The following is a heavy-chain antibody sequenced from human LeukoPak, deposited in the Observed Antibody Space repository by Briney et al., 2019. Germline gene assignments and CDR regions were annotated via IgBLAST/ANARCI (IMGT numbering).Heavy chain of an antibody. CDR1: GGSISIGTYY. V-gene: IGHV4-34*01. Sequence: PSETLSLTCGVSGGSISIGTYYWSWIRQPPGKGLEWIGEINHSGSTNYNPSLKSRVTISVDTSKNQFSLKLSPVTAADTAVYYCARGRYCSGGSCYVGWHYFDYWGQGTLVTVSS. CDR3: ARGRYCSGGSCYVGWHYFDY. J-gene: IGHJ4*02. D-gene: IGHD2-15*01. CDR2: INHSGST.